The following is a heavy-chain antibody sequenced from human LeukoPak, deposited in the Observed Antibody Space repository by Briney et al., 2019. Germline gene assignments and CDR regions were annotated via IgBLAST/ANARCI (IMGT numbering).Heavy chain of an antibody. CDR1: GFTFSSYW. V-gene: IGHV3-74*01. D-gene: IGHD1-26*01. Sequence: GGSLRLSCAASGFTFSSYWMHWVRQAPGKGLVWVSRIKSDGSRTDYADSVKGRFTISRDNAKNTLYLQMNSLRAEDTAVYYCARWETAFDIWGQGTMVSVSS. J-gene: IGHJ3*02. CDR2: IKSDGSRT. CDR3: ARWETAFDI.